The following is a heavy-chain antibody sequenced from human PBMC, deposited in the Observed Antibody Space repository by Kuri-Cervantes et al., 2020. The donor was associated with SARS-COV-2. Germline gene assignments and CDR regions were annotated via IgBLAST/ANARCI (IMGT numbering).Heavy chain of an antibody. Sequence: GESLKISCAAAGFTFSSYGMHWVRQAPGKGLEWVVFIRYDGSNKYYADSVKGRFTISRDNAKNSLYLQMNSLRAEDTAVYYCARVRNDYYYYYYMDVWGKGTTVTVSS. CDR3: ARVRNDYYYYYYMDV. V-gene: IGHV3-30*02. CDR1: GFTFSSYG. CDR2: IRYDGSNK. J-gene: IGHJ6*03.